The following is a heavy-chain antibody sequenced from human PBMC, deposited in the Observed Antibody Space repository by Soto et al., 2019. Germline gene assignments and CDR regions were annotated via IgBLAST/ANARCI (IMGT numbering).Heavy chain of an antibody. D-gene: IGHD2-2*01. J-gene: IGHJ4*02. V-gene: IGHV1-46*01. CDR3: ARSQEVVVVPAPPIDY. Sequence: ASVKVSCKTSGYTFSNYYINWVRQAPGQGLEWMGRINPSGGGTSYAQKFQGRVTMTRVTSTSTVYMDLSSLRSEDTAVYYCARSQEVVVVPAPPIDYWGQGTLVTVSS. CDR1: GYTFSNYY. CDR2: INPSGGGT.